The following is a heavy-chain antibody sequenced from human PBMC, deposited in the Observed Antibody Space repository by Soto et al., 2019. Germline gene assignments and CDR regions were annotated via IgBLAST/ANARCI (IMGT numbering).Heavy chain of an antibody. CDR2: IYSGGST. D-gene: IGHD2-15*01. Sequence: GGSLRLSCAASGFTVSSNYMSWVRQAPGKGLEWVSVIYSGGSTYYADSVKGRFTISRDNSKNTLYLQMNSLRAEDTAVYYCARDIVVVVAATSRGGVYSDYWGQGTLVTVS. J-gene: IGHJ4*02. V-gene: IGHV3-66*01. CDR3: ARDIVVVVAATSRGGVYSDY. CDR1: GFTVSSNY.